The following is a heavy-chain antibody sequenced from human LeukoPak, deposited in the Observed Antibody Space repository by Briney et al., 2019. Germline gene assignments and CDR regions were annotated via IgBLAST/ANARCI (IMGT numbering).Heavy chain of an antibody. CDR3: ARGERKYYYDSSGYPDY. Sequence: PGGSLRLSCAASGFTFGSYGMHWVRQAPGKGLEWVAVIWYDGSNKYYADSVKGRFTISRDNSKNTLYLQMNSLRAEDTAVYYCARGERKYYYDSSGYPDYWGQGTLVTVSS. V-gene: IGHV3-33*01. J-gene: IGHJ4*02. D-gene: IGHD3-22*01. CDR1: GFTFGSYG. CDR2: IWYDGSNK.